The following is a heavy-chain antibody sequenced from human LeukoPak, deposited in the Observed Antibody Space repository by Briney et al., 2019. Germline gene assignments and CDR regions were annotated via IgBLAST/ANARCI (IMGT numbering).Heavy chain of an antibody. V-gene: IGHV1-24*01. CDR2: FDPEDGET. J-gene: IGHJ4*02. CDR1: GYTLTELS. Sequence: ASVKVSCKVSGYTLTELSMHWVRQAPGKGLEWMGGFDPEDGETIYAQKFQGRVTMTEDTSTDTAYMELSSLRSEDTAVYYCARGPSRIGYYECSGYYRQICYRGQGTLVTVSS. D-gene: IGHD3-22*01. CDR3: ARGPSRIGYYECSGYYRQICY.